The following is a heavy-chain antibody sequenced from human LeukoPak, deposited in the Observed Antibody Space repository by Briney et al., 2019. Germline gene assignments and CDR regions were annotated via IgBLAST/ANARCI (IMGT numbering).Heavy chain of an antibody. Sequence: GGSLRLSCAASGFTFSSYAMSWVRQAPGKGLEWVSAISGSGGSTYYADSVKGRFTISRDNSKNTLYLQMNSLRAEDTAVCYCAPSQLVYMGFDYWGQGTLVTVSS. CDR1: GFTFSSYA. J-gene: IGHJ4*02. CDR3: APSQLVYMGFDY. V-gene: IGHV3-23*01. CDR2: ISGSGGST. D-gene: IGHD6-13*01.